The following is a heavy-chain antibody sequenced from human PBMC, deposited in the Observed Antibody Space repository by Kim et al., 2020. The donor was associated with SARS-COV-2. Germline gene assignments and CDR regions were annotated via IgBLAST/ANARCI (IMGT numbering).Heavy chain of an antibody. V-gene: IGHV1-69*13. D-gene: IGHD4-17*01. Sequence: SVKVSCKASGGTFSSYAISWVRQAPGQGLEWMGGIIPIFGTANYAQKFQGRVTITADVSTSTAYMELSSLRSEDTAVYYCARDLKAVTTYGMDVWGQGTTVTVSS. J-gene: IGHJ6*02. CDR2: IIPIFGTA. CDR1: GGTFSSYA. CDR3: ARDLKAVTTYGMDV.